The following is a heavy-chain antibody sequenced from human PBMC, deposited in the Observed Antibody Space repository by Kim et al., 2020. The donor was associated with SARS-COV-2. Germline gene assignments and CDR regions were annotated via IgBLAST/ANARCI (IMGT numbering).Heavy chain of an antibody. CDR1: GFTFDDYA. V-gene: IGHV3-9*01. D-gene: IGHD3-22*01. CDR3: AKDNGYYYDSSGYFDY. J-gene: IGHJ4*02. CDR2: ISWHSGSI. Sequence: GGSLRLSCAASGFTFDDYAMHWVRQAPGKGLEWVSGISWHSGSIGYADSVKGRFTISKDNAKNSLYLQMNSLRAEDTALYYCAKDNGYYYDSSGYFDYWGQGTLVTVSS.